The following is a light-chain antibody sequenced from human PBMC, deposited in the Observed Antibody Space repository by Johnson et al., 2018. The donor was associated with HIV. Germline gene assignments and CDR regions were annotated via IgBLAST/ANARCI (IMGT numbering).Light chain of an antibody. Sequence: SVLTQPPSVSAAPGQKVTSSCSGSSSNVGSNSVSWYRHFPETAPKVLIYDNDKRPSGIPDRFSASKSGTSATLGITGLQTGDEADYYCATWDGRLSVYVFGTGTKVTVL. J-gene: IGLJ1*01. V-gene: IGLV1-51*01. CDR1: SSNVGSNS. CDR3: ATWDGRLSVYV. CDR2: DND.